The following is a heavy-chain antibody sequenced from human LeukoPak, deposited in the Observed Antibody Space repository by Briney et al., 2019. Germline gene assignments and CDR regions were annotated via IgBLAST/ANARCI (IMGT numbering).Heavy chain of an antibody. D-gene: IGHD6-19*01. V-gene: IGHV3-66*01. Sequence: GGSLRLSCAASGFTVSSNYMGWVRQAPGKGLEWVSVIYSGGDTYYADSVKGRFTISSDNSKNMIYLEMSSLKAEDTAVYYCAKERSLEIAVAGTVFDYWGREPWSPSPQ. J-gene: IGHJ4*02. CDR3: AKERSLEIAVAGTVFDY. CDR2: IYSGGDT. CDR1: GFTVSSNY.